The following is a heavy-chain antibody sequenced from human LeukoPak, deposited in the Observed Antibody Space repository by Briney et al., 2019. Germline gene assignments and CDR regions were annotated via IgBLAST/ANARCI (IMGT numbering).Heavy chain of an antibody. J-gene: IGHJ6*03. V-gene: IGHV1-46*01. Sequence: GESLKVSCKASGYTFTSYYMHWVRQAPGQGLEWMGIINPSGGSTSYAQKFQGRVTMTRDTSTSTVYMELSSLRSEDTAVYYCARGGLLDYMDVWGKGTTVTISS. CDR1: GYTFTSYY. D-gene: IGHD2-15*01. CDR2: INPSGGST. CDR3: ARGGLLDYMDV.